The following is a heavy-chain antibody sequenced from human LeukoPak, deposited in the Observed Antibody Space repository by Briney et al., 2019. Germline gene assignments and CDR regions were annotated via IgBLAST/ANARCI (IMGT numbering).Heavy chain of an antibody. Sequence: GGSLKLSGAASGFTFISYSMTWVRKAPGKGLNWVSSISSSSSYIYYADSVKDRFTISRDNAKNSLYLQMNSLRAEDTAVYYCARDRSPTFSSGWTNWFDPWGQGTLVTVSS. CDR2: ISSSSSYI. CDR3: ARDRSPTFSSGWTNWFDP. J-gene: IGHJ5*02. V-gene: IGHV3-21*01. D-gene: IGHD6-19*01. CDR1: GFTFISYS.